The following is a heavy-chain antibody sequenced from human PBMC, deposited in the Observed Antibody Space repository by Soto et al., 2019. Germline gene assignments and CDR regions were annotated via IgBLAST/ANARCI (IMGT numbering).Heavy chain of an antibody. V-gene: IGHV3-53*01. CDR1: GFTISGKKY. J-gene: IGHJ3*01. Sequence: DVQLVESGGGLIQPGESLRLSCGAFGFTISGKKYVAWVRQAPGKGLEWVSALYDIDGSFYADSVKGRFTTSSDSSKTTVYLQMNDLRPDDTAVYYCATWHEREHAYDVWGRGTTVPVSS. CDR3: ATWHEREHAYDV. CDR2: LYDIDGS. D-gene: IGHD1-1*01.